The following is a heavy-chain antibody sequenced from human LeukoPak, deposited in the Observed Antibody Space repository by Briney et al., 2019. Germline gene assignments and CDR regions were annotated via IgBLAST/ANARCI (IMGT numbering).Heavy chain of an antibody. V-gene: IGHV3-21*01. Sequence: GGSLRLSCAASGFTFSSYSMNWVRQAPGKGLEWVSSISSSSYIYYADSVKGRFTISRDNAENSLYLQMNSLRAEDTAVYYCAKTYYGFWSGQGAFDIWGQGTMVTVSS. J-gene: IGHJ3*02. D-gene: IGHD3-3*01. CDR2: ISSSSYI. CDR3: AKTYYGFWSGQGAFDI. CDR1: GFTFSSYS.